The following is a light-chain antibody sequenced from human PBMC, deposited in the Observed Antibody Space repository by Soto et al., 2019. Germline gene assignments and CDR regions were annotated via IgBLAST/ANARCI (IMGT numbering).Light chain of an antibody. Sequence: DIQMTQSPSTLSASVGDRVTITCRASQSISSWLAWYQQKPGKAPKLLIYKASSLESGVPSRFSGSGSGSDFTLTISSLQPDDLATYYCQQYYSYSRTFGQGTKVDIK. CDR3: QQYYSYSRT. V-gene: IGKV1-5*03. CDR1: QSISSW. CDR2: KAS. J-gene: IGKJ1*01.